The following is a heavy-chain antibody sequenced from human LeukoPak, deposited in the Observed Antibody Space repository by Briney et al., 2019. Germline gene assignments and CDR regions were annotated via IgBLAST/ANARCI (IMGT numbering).Heavy chain of an antibody. Sequence: PGGSLRLSCAASGFIFSNYGMHWVRQAPGKGLEWVAVIWYDGSNKYYADSVKGRFTISRDNSKNTLYLRMNSLRAEDTAVYYCARDIASVRMDVWGQGTTVIVSS. CDR2: IWYDGSNK. V-gene: IGHV3-33*01. J-gene: IGHJ6*02. CDR1: GFIFSNYG. D-gene: IGHD2-21*01. CDR3: ARDIASVRMDV.